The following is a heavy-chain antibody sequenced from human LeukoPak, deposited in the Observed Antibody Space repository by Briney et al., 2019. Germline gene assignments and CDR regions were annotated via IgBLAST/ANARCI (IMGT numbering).Heavy chain of an antibody. CDR3: ARDGPATAPDY. Sequence: GESLKISCAASGFTFSSYGMHWVRQAPGKGLEWVAVISYDGSNKYYADSVKGRFTISRDNSKNTLYLQMNSLRAEDTAVYYCARDGPATAPDYWGQGTLVTVSS. CDR2: ISYDGSNK. CDR1: GFTFSSYG. V-gene: IGHV3-30*03. J-gene: IGHJ4*02. D-gene: IGHD2-21*02.